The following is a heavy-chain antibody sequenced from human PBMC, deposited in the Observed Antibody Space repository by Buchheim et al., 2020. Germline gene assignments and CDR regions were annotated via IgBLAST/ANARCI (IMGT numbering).Heavy chain of an antibody. CDR1: GGSFSGYY. V-gene: IGHV4-34*01. CDR2: INHSGST. D-gene: IGHD3-10*01. J-gene: IGHJ4*02. CDR3: ARVLLWFGRGGGFDY. Sequence: QVQLQQWGARLLKPSETLSLTCAVYGGSFSGYYWSWIRQPPGKGLEWIGEINHSGSTNYNPSLKSRVTISVDTSKNQFSLKLSSVTAADTAVYYCARVLLWFGRGGGFDYWGQGTL.